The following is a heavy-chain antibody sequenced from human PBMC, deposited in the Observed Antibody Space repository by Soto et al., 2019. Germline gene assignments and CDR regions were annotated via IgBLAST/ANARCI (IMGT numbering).Heavy chain of an antibody. J-gene: IGHJ3*02. V-gene: IGHV1-69*02. CDR3: ASHYPGYSSSWSVRAFDI. Sequence: GASVKVSCKASGGTFSSYTISWVRQAPGQGLEWMGRIIPILGIANYAQKFQGRVTITADKSTSTAYMELSSLRSEDTAVYYCASHYPGYSSSWSVRAFDIWGQGTMVTVSS. CDR2: IIPILGIA. CDR1: GGTFSSYT. D-gene: IGHD6-13*01.